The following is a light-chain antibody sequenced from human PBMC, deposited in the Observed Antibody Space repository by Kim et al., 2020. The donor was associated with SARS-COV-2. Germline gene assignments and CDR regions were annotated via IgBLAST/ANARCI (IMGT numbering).Light chain of an antibody. CDR3: QQYNNGTLN. Sequence: DIVMTQSPATLSVSPGERATLSCRASQSVSSNLAWYQQKPGQAPRLLIYAASTRPTGIPARFSGSGSGTEFTLTISSLQSEDFAVYYCQQYNNGTLNFGGGTKVESK. CDR1: QSVSSN. CDR2: AAS. V-gene: IGKV3-15*01. J-gene: IGKJ4*01.